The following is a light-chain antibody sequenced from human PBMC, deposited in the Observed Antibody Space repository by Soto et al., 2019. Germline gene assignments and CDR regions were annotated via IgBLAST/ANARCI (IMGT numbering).Light chain of an antibody. J-gene: IGKJ5*01. Sequence: DIQMTQSPSSLFASVGDRVTITCRASQTVRTYLNWYQQRPGKAPTLLIYAASSLQSSVPPRFSGAGSETDFTLTINGLQPEDFANYYCQQTFSTPITFGQGTRLE. CDR2: AAS. CDR3: QQTFSTPIT. CDR1: QTVRTY. V-gene: IGKV1-39*01.